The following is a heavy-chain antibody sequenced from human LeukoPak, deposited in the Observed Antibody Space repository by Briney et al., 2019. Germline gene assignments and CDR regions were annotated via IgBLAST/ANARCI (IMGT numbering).Heavy chain of an antibody. Sequence: GGSLRLSCAASGFTFSSYGMHWVRQAPGKGLEWVAVIWYGGSNKYYADSVKGRFTISRDNSKNTLYLQMNSLRAEDTAVYYCARDAGVAAAVYHFDYWGQGTLVTVSS. CDR1: GFTFSSYG. V-gene: IGHV3-33*08. CDR3: ARDAGVAAAVYHFDY. CDR2: IWYGGSNK. D-gene: IGHD6-13*01. J-gene: IGHJ4*02.